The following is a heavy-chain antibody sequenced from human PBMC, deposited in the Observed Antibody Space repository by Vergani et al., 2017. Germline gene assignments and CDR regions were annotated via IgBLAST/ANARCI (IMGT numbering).Heavy chain of an antibody. Sequence: EVQLLESGGSLKQPGGSVRLSCAASGFTFSTYAMHWVRQAPGKGLEWVSALTGGGGSTYSADSFKGRFIISRDNSRDTLYLQMNRLRPEDTATYYCVKDAGSYENFFASWGQGTLVTVSS. J-gene: IGHJ4*02. CDR2: LTGGGGST. CDR3: VKDAGSYENFFAS. CDR1: GFTFSTYA. V-gene: IGHV3-23*01. D-gene: IGHD1-26*01.